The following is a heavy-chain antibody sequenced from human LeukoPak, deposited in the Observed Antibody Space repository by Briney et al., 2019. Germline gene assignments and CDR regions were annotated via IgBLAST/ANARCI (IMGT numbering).Heavy chain of an antibody. CDR2: ISGSGGST. V-gene: IGHV3-23*01. D-gene: IGHD6-13*01. J-gene: IGHJ6*02. CDR3: ARQALAAAGRTYCYGMDV. Sequence: GGSLRLSCAASGFTFSSYAMSWVRQAPGKGLEWVSAISGSGGSTYYADSVKGRFTISRDNAKNSLYLQMNSLRAEDTAVYYCARQALAAAGRTYCYGMDVWGQGTTVTVSS. CDR1: GFTFSSYA.